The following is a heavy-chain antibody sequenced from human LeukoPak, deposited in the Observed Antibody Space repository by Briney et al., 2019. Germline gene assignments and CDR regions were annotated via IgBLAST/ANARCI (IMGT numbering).Heavy chain of an antibody. CDR1: GFTFSSYA. D-gene: IGHD5-18*01. J-gene: IGHJ4*02. V-gene: IGHV3-30-3*01. Sequence: GRSLRLSCAASGFTFSSYAMHWVRQAPGKGLEWVAVISYDGSNKYYADSVKGRFTISRDNSKNTLYLQMNSLRAEDTAVYYCARGHLQLWLDGPCFDYWGQGTLVTVSS. CDR2: ISYDGSNK. CDR3: ARGHLQLWLDGPCFDY.